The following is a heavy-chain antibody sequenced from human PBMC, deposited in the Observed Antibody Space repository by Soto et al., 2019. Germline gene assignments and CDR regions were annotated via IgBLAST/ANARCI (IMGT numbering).Heavy chain of an antibody. J-gene: IGHJ4*01. V-gene: IGHV4-4*07. CDR3: ARGTPSAAGPCIDF. D-gene: IGHD6-13*01. CDR1: GGSISSYY. Sequence: PSETLSLTCTVSGGSISSYYWSWIRQPAGKGLEWIGRIYTSGSTNYNPSLKSRVTMSVDTSKNQFSLKLSSVTAADTAVYYCARGTPSAAGPCIDFWGHGTLVTVSS. CDR2: IYTSGST.